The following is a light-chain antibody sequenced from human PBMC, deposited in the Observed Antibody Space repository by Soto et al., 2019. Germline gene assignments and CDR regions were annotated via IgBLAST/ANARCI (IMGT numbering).Light chain of an antibody. J-gene: IGKJ1*01. CDR1: QSVSSSY. CDR3: QQRSNWPPWT. CDR2: DAS. Sequence: EIVLTQSPGTLSLSPGERATVSCRSSQSVSSSYLAWYQQKPGQAPRLLIYDASNRATGIPARFSGSGSGTDFTLTISGLEPEDFAVYYCQQRSNWPPWTFGQGTKVDI. V-gene: IGKV3D-20*02.